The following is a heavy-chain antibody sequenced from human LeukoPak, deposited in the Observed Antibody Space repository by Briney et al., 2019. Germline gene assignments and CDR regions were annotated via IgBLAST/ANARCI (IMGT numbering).Heavy chain of an antibody. CDR2: ISPNSGGT. CDR3: ARAGWGYSSSWDYYYYMDV. Sequence: ASVKVSCKASGYTFTGYYMHWVRQAPGQGLEWMGWISPNSGGTNHAQKFQGRVTMTRDTSISTAYMELSRLRSDDTAVYYCARAGWGYSSSWDYYYYMDVWGKGTTVTVSS. V-gene: IGHV1-2*02. J-gene: IGHJ6*03. D-gene: IGHD6-13*01. CDR1: GYTFTGYY.